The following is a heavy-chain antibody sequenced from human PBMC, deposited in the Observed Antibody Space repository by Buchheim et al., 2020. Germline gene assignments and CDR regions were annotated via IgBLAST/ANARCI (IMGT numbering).Heavy chain of an antibody. CDR2: IYYSGSN. CDR1: VGSISSGGYY. J-gene: IGHJ4*02. V-gene: IGHV4-31*03. Sequence: QVQLQESGPGLVKPSQTLSLTCTVSVGSISSGGYYWSWIRQHPGKGLEWLGYIYYSGSNYYKPSLKSRVTISEETSKHQFSLKLSAVTAADTAVYYCARVKGDYQPIDYWGQGTL. CDR3: ARVKGDYQPIDY. D-gene: IGHD4-17*01.